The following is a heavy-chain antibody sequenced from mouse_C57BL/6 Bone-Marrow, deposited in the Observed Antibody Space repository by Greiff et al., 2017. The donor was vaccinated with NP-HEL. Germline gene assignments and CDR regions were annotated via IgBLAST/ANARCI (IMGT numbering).Heavy chain of an antibody. CDR2: ISSGGSYT. V-gene: IGHV5-6*02. CDR3: GSPYYYDGAWVGY. Sequence: DVKLVESGGDLVKPGGSLKLSCAASGFTFSSYGMSWVRQTPDKRLEWVATISSGGSYTYYPDSVKGRFPISRANAKNTLYLQMRSLKSEDTALYYWGSPYYYDGAWVGYWGQGTLVTVSA. CDR1: GFTFSSYG. J-gene: IGHJ3*01. D-gene: IGHD1-1*01.